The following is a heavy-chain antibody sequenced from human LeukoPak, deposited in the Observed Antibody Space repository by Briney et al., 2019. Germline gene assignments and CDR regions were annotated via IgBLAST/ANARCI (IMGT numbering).Heavy chain of an antibody. CDR2: INSDGSST. J-gene: IGHJ4*02. D-gene: IGHD3-10*01. CDR1: GFTFSSYW. Sequence: PGGSLRLSCAASGFTFSSYWMHWVRQAPGKGLVWVSRINSDGSSTSYADSVKGRFTISRDNAKNTLYLQMNSLRAEDTAVYYCASYYGSGSYFPPIDYWGQGTLVTVSS. V-gene: IGHV3-74*01. CDR3: ASYYGSGSYFPPIDY.